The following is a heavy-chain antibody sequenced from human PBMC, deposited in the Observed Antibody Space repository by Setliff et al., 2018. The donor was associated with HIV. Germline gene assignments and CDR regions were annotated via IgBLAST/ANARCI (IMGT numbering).Heavy chain of an antibody. Sequence: ASVKVSCKTSGYMFIAYGMSWVRRAPGQGLEWMGWIGPYNGRTEYAQEFQGRVSLTIDTSTSTAYMEWRSLRSDDTAVYYCARLSIPAYYYMDVWGKGTTVTVSS. CDR2: IGPYNGRT. D-gene: IGHD2-21*01. CDR3: ARLSIPAYYYMDV. J-gene: IGHJ6*03. CDR1: GYMFIAYG. V-gene: IGHV1-18*01.